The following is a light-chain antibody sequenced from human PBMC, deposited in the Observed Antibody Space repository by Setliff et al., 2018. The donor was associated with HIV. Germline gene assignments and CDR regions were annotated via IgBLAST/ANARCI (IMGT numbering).Light chain of an antibody. CDR2: DVS. V-gene: IGLV2-11*01. Sequence: QSVLTQPRSVSGSPGQSVTFSCTGSSSDVGTYNYVSWYQQPPGEAPKLIIYDVSKRPSGVPDRFSGSKSGDTASLTISGLQSEDEAVYYCCSYAGTYTYIFGTGTKVTVL. CDR1: SSDVGTYNY. CDR3: CSYAGTYTYI. J-gene: IGLJ1*01.